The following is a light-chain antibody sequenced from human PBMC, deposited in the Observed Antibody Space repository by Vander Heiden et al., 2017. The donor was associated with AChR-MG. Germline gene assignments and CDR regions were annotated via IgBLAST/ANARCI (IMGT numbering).Light chain of an antibody. CDR2: EVS. Sequence: VMTKLQLPLSVTPGKTAPPTCNSSQSLMTSDGKTYLCWYLQKPGQSPQLLIYEVSSRFSGVPDRFSGSGSGTDFTLTISRVEADDVGVYYCMQGKHLPPTFGHGTKLEIK. CDR1: QSLMTSDGKTY. J-gene: IGKJ2*01. V-gene: IGKV2-29*02. CDR3: MQGKHLPPT.